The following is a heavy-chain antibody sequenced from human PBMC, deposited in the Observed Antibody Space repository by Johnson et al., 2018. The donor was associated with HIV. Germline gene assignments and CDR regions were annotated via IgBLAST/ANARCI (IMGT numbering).Heavy chain of an antibody. CDR1: GFTFSSYA. D-gene: IGHD4-17*01. Sequence: QMQLVESGGGVVQPGRSLRLSCAASGFTFSSYAMHWVRPTPGKGLQWVAVISYDGNNKYYAYSVQGRFTIPIDNSKNTLYVQMNSLSVEDTAVYYCARAGGFAYGDLYHDALDIWGQGTMVTVSS. V-gene: IGHV3-30*04. CDR3: ARAGGFAYGDLYHDALDI. J-gene: IGHJ3*02. CDR2: ISYDGNNK.